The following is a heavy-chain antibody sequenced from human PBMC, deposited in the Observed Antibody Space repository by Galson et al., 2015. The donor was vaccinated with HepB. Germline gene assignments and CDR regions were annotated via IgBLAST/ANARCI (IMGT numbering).Heavy chain of an antibody. CDR3: ARDQDEGTWLVIFHH. D-gene: IGHD6-19*01. V-gene: IGHV1-18*01. CDR1: GYTFTNYG. Sequence: SVKVSCKASGYTFTNYGITWVRQAPGQGLEWMGWISAYNGNTNYAQKLQGRVTMTTDTATSTAYMELRSLRSDDTAVYYCARDQDEGTWLVIFHHWGQGTLVTVSS. CDR2: ISAYNGNT. J-gene: IGHJ1*01.